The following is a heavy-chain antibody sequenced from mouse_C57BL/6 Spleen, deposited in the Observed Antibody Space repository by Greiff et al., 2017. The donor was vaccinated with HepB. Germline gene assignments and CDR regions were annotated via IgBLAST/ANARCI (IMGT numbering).Heavy chain of an antibody. J-gene: IGHJ3*01. CDR3: ARGGDSGFAY. Sequence: ESGPGLVKPSQSLSLTCSVTGYSITSGYYWDWIRQFPGNKLEWMGYISYDGSNNYNPSLKNRISITSDTSKNQFFLKLNSVTTEDTATYYCARGGDSGFAYWGQGTLVTVSA. V-gene: IGHV3-6*01. CDR2: ISYDGSN. CDR1: GYSITSGYY.